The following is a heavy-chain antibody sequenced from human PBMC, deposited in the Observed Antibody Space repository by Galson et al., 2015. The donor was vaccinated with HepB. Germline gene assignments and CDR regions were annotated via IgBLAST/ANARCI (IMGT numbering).Heavy chain of an antibody. CDR2: ISYDGSNK. CDR1: GFTFSSYA. V-gene: IGHV3-30*04. CDR3: ARDYASSWYFNHYYGMDV. D-gene: IGHD6-13*01. J-gene: IGHJ6*02. Sequence: LRLSCAASGFTFSSYAMHWVRQAPGKGLEWVAVISYDGSNKYYADSVKGRFTISRDNSKNTLYLQMNSLRAEDTAVYYCARDYASSWYFNHYYGMDVWGQGTTVTVSS.